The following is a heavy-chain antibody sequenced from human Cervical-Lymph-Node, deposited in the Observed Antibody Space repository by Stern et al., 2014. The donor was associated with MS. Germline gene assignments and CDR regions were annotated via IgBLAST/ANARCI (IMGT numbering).Heavy chain of an antibody. D-gene: IGHD3-22*01. CDR3: ARSQSGYDVWFDP. Sequence: QDQLVQSGAEVKKPGSSVKVSCKASGGTFSSYTISWVRQAPGQGLEWMGRIIPILGIANYAQKFQGRVTITADKSTSTAYMELSSLRSEDTAVYYCARSQSGYDVWFDPWGQGTLVTVSS. J-gene: IGHJ5*02. CDR2: IIPILGIA. CDR1: GGTFSSYT. V-gene: IGHV1-69*02.